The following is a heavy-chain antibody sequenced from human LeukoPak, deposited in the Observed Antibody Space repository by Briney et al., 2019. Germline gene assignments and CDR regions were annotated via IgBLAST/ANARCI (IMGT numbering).Heavy chain of an antibody. V-gene: IGHV3-7*01. Sequence: GGSLRLSCGASGFTFSSYWMSWVRQAPGKGLEWVADIKQDGSEKYYVDSVKGRFTISRDNAKNSLYLQMNSLRAEDTAVYYCARARNRIAVSVIREYYYMDVWGKGTTVTVSS. CDR1: GFTFSSYW. CDR3: ARARNRIAVSVIREYYYMDV. CDR2: IKQDGSEK. D-gene: IGHD6-19*01. J-gene: IGHJ6*03.